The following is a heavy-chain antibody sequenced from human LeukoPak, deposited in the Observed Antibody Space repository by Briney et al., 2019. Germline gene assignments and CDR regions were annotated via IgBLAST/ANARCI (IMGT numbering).Heavy chain of an antibody. D-gene: IGHD3-9*01. CDR1: GGSISSGGNY. J-gene: IGHJ5*02. CDR2: IYYSGST. Sequence: PSETLSLTCTVSGGSISSGGNYWSWIRQHPGKGLEWIGYIYYSGSTYYNPSLKSRVTISVDTSKNQFSLKLSSVTAADTAVYYCARGLRYFDWLKTANWFDPWGQGTLVTVSS. CDR3: ARGLRYFDWLKTANWFDP. V-gene: IGHV4-31*03.